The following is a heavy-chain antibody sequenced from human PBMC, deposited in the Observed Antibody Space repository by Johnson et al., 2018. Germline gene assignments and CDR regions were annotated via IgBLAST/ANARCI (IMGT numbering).Heavy chain of an antibody. Sequence: QVQLVESGGGAVQPGRSRRLSCGASGFIFRNYGMHWVRQAPGKGLEWVAIIWYDGSIENYADSVKGRFPISRDNSKNTLYLQMNSLRAEDTAVYYCARDQVSSGGTPFMDVWGQGTAVTVSS. CDR3: ARDQVSSGGTPFMDV. D-gene: IGHD2-15*01. V-gene: IGHV3-33*01. J-gene: IGHJ6*02. CDR1: GFIFRNYG. CDR2: IWYDGSIE.